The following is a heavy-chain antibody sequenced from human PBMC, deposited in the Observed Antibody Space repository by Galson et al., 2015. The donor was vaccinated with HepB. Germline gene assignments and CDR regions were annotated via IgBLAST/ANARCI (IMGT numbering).Heavy chain of an antibody. CDR1: GFTFTSSA. D-gene: IGHD3-10*01. CDR2: IVVGSGNT. CDR3: AAEGEAGYGSGSYDYFDY. V-gene: IGHV1-58*01. J-gene: IGHJ4*02. Sequence: SVKVSCKASGFTFTSSAVQRVRQARGQRLEWIGWIVVGSGNTNYAQKFQERVTITRDMSTSTAYMELSSLRSEDTAVYYCAAEGEAGYGSGSYDYFDYWGQGTLVTVSS.